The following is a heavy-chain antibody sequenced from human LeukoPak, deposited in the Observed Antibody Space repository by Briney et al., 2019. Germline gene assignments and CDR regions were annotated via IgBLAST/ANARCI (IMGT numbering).Heavy chain of an antibody. Sequence: SVKVSCKASGGTFSSYAISWVRQAPGQGLEWMGGIIPIFGTANYAQKFQGRVTITADESTSTAYMELSSLRSEDTAVYYCARAIWFGEPIYYYYMDVWGKGTTVTISS. CDR3: ARAIWFGEPIYYYYMDV. CDR2: IIPIFGTA. J-gene: IGHJ6*03. V-gene: IGHV1-69*13. D-gene: IGHD3-10*01. CDR1: GGTFSSYA.